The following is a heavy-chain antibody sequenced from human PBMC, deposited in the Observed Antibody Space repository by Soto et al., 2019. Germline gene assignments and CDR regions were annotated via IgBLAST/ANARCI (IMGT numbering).Heavy chain of an antibody. V-gene: IGHV4-39*01. Sequence: SETLSLTCAVSGGSISSGGYSWGWIRQPPGKGLEWIGTSHYNGRTYYNPSLMSRVTISVDTSKSQISLRLTSVTAADTAVYYCARHKDDSSRYLLPDFWGQGTLVTVSS. J-gene: IGHJ4*02. D-gene: IGHD6-13*01. CDR1: GGSISSGGYS. CDR3: ARHKDDSSRYLLPDF. CDR2: SHYNGRT.